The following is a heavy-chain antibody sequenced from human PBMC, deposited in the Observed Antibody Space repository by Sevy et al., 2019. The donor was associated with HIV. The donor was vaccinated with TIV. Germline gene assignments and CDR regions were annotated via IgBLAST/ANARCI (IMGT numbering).Heavy chain of an antibody. Sequence: GGSLRLSCAASGFTFSSYGMHWVRQAPGKGLEWEAVIWYDGSNKYYADSVKGRFTISRDNSKNTLYLQMNSLRAEDTAVYYCARARAAAAPFGYYGMDVWGQGTTVTVSS. CDR2: IWYDGSNK. J-gene: IGHJ6*02. D-gene: IGHD6-13*01. CDR3: ARARAAAAPFGYYGMDV. V-gene: IGHV3-33*01. CDR1: GFTFSSYG.